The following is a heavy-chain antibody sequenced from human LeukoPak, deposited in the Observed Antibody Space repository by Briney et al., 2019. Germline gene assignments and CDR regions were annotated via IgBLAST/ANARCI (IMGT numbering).Heavy chain of an antibody. Sequence: GSSVKVSCKASGGTFSSYAISWVRQAPGQGLEWMGGIIPIFGTANYAQKFQGRVTITTDESTSTAYMELSSLRSEDTAVYYCARGLRVRAEYDFWSGLYYYMDVWGKGTTVTVSS. CDR2: IIPIFGTA. V-gene: IGHV1-69*05. CDR1: GGTFSSYA. D-gene: IGHD3-3*01. CDR3: ARGLRVRAEYDFWSGLYYYMDV. J-gene: IGHJ6*03.